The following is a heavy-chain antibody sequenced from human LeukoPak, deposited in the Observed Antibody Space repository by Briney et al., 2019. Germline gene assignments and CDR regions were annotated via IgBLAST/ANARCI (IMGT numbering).Heavy chain of an antibody. J-gene: IGHJ4*02. CDR2: ISSYNDNT. CDR1: GYTFSSYG. V-gene: IGHV1-18*01. D-gene: IGHD4-17*01. Sequence: VASVKVSCKASGYTFSSYGISWVRQAPGQGLEWMGWISSYNDNTIYAPKFQGRVTMTTDTSTSTVYMELRSLRSDDTAVYYCAKGQRFYGEYCFDYWGQGTLVTVSS. CDR3: AKGQRFYGEYCFDY.